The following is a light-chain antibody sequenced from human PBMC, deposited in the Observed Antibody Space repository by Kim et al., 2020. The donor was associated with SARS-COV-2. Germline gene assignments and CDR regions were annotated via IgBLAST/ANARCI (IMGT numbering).Light chain of an antibody. CDR2: AAS. V-gene: IGKV3-15*01. Sequence: VSPGERATLSCRASQGVGANLAWYQQKPGQAPRLLIYAASTRATGIPARFGGSGTGTEFTLTISSLQSGDLAVYYCQQYEKWPSTFGQGTKVDIK. CDR3: QQYEKWPST. CDR1: QGVGAN. J-gene: IGKJ1*01.